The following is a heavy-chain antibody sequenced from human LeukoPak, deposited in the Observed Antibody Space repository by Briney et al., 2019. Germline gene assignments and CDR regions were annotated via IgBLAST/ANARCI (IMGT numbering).Heavy chain of an antibody. CDR3: ARGYYGSGKPRNYYYYYGMDV. J-gene: IGHJ6*04. D-gene: IGHD3-10*01. V-gene: IGHV4-34*01. CDR1: GGSFSGYY. Sequence: SETPSLTCAVYGGSFSGYYWSWIRQPPGKGLEWIGEINHSGSTNYNPSLKSRVTISVDTSKNQFSLKLSSVTAADTAVYYCARGYYGSGKPRNYYYYYGMDVWGKGTTVTVSS. CDR2: INHSGST.